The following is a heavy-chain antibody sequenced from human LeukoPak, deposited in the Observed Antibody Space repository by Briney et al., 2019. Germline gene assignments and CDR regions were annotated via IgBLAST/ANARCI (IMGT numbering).Heavy chain of an antibody. D-gene: IGHD4-23*01. CDR2: IASDGSST. CDR3: ARGRPHGNDY. Sequence: GGSLRLSCAASGFTFSSYWMNWVRQAPGKGLVGVSRIASDGSSTTYADSVEGRFSISRDNAKNTLYLQMNSLRVEDTAVYYCARGRPHGNDYWGQGTLVTVSS. V-gene: IGHV3-74*01. J-gene: IGHJ4*02. CDR1: GFTFSSYW.